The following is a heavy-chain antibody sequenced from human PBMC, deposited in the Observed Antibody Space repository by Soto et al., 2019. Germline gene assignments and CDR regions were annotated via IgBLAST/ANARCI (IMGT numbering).Heavy chain of an antibody. CDR2: IIPIFGTA. CDR1: GGTFSSYA. V-gene: IGHV1-69*13. J-gene: IGHJ6*02. CDR3: ARDYSSSSFSYYYYGMDV. D-gene: IGHD6-6*01. Sequence: ASVKVSCKASGGTFSSYAISWVRQAPGQGLEWMGGIIPIFGTANYAQKFQGRVTITADESTSTAYMELSSLRSEDTAVYYCARDYSSSSFSYYYYGMDVWDQGTTVTVSS.